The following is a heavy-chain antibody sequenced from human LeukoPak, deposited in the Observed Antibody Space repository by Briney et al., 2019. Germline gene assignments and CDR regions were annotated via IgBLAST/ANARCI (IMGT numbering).Heavy chain of an antibody. V-gene: IGHV3-33*01. J-gene: IGHJ4*02. Sequence: GRSLRLSCAASGFTFSNYGMHWVRQAPGKGLEWVAVIWSDGSNKYYVDSMKGRFTISRDNSKNTLYLQMNSLRAEDTAVYYCARVGSRGYSYGYYGDWGQGTLVTVSS. CDR3: ARVGSRGYSYGYYGD. D-gene: IGHD5-18*01. CDR1: GFTFSNYG. CDR2: IWSDGSNK.